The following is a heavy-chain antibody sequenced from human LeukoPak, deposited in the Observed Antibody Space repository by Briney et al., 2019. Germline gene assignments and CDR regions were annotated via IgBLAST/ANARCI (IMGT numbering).Heavy chain of an antibody. D-gene: IGHD1-26*01. J-gene: IGHJ4*02. CDR3: ARHPSGSYSYCFDY. V-gene: IGHV4-59*01. CDR1: GGSISSYF. Sequence: PSETLSLTCIVSGGSISSYFWSWIRQPPGKGLEWIGYIYYSGSTNYNPSLKSRVTISVDTSRNQFSLRLSSVTSADTAVYYCARHPSGSYSYCFDYWGQGTLVTVSS. CDR2: IYYSGST.